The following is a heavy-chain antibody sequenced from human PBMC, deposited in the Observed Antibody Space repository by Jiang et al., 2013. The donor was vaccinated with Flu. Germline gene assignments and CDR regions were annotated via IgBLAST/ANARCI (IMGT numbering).Heavy chain of an antibody. V-gene: IGHV3-33*01. D-gene: IGHD3-16*01. CDR3: AREIAGFGGPLDY. J-gene: IGHJ4*02. CDR2: IWYDGSNK. Sequence: PGKGLEWVAVIWYDGSNKYYADSVKGRFTISRDNSKNTLYLQMNSLRAEDTAVYYCAREIAGFGGPLDYWGQGTLVTVSS.